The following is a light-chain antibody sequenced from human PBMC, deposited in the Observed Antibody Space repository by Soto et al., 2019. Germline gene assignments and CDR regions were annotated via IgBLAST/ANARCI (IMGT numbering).Light chain of an antibody. V-gene: IGKV4-1*01. CDR3: QQCYSTPLP. CDR1: QSVLYSSNNKNY. CDR2: WAS. J-gene: IGKJ4*01. Sequence: DIVMTQSPDSLAVSLGERATINCKSSQSVLYSSNNKNYLAWYQQKPGQPPKLLIYWASTRESGVPDRFSGSGSGTDFTLTISSLQADDVAVYYCQQCYSTPLPFGGGTKVEIK.